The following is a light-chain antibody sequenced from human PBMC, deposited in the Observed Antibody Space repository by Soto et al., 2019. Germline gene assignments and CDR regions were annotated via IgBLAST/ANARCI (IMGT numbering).Light chain of an antibody. CDR3: SSYTSSSRYV. CDR2: DVS. Sequence: QSVRNQPASVSGSPGQSITISCTGTSSDVGGYNYVSWYQQHPGKAPKLMIYDVSNRPSGVSNRFSGSKSGNTASLTISGLQAEDEADYYCSSYTSSSRYVFGTGTKVTVL. CDR1: SSDVGGYNY. J-gene: IGLJ1*01. V-gene: IGLV2-14*01.